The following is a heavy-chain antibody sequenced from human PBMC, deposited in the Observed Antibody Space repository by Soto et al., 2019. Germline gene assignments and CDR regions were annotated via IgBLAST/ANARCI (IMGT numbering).Heavy chain of an antibody. D-gene: IGHD3-22*01. CDR1: GFTFSSYE. Sequence: EVQLVESGGGWVQPGGSLRLSCAASGFTFSSYEMNWVRQAPGKGLEWVSYISSSGSTIYYADSVKGRFTISRDNAKNSLYLQMNSLRAEDTAVYYCARDYYDSSGYYYVMGWFDPWGQGTLVTVSS. CDR3: ARDYYDSSGYYYVMGWFDP. J-gene: IGHJ5*02. CDR2: ISSSGSTI. V-gene: IGHV3-48*03.